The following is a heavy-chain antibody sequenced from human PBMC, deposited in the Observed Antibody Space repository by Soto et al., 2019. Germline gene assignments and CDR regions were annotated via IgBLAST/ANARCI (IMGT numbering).Heavy chain of an antibody. D-gene: IGHD6-19*01. J-gene: IGHJ4*02. Sequence: VQLVESGGGVVQPGRSLRLSCAASGFTFSDYAMHWVRQAPGKGLEWVAVVSHDGRNTHYADSVRGRLTISRDSSKNTVSLEMTSLRAEDTAVYYCAKGGRQWLVTSDFNYWGQGALVTVSS. CDR1: GFTFSDYA. CDR2: VSHDGRNT. V-gene: IGHV3-30*18. CDR3: AKGGRQWLVTSDFNY.